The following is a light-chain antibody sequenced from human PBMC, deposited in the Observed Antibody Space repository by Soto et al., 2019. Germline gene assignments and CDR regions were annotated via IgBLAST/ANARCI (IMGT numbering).Light chain of an antibody. CDR1: NSDVGTYNY. CDR2: EVS. Sequence: QSALAQPPSASGSPGQSVTITCTGTNSDVGTYNYVSGYQHHPGKAPKFMIYEVSKRPLGVPDRFSGSKSGNTASLTFSGLQAEDEADYYCSSYADSNNLVFGGGTKLAVL. V-gene: IGLV2-8*01. CDR3: SSYADSNNLV. J-gene: IGLJ2*01.